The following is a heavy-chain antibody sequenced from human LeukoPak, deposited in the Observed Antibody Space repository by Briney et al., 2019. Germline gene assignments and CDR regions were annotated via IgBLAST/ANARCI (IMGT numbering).Heavy chain of an antibody. J-gene: IGHJ6*02. V-gene: IGHV3-23*01. CDR3: AKVDGSYYYYYGMDV. Sequence: PGGSLRLSCAASGFTFSSYAMSWVRQAPGKGLEWVSAISGSGGSTYYADSVKGRFTISRDNSKNTLYLQMNSLRAEDTAVYYCAKVDGSYYYYYGMDVWGQGTTVTVSS. CDR1: GFTFSSYA. CDR2: ISGSGGST. D-gene: IGHD1-26*01.